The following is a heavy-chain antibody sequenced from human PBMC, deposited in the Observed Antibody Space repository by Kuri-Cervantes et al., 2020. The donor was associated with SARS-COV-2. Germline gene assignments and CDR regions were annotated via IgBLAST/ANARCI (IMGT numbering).Heavy chain of an antibody. J-gene: IGHJ6*02. Sequence: GGSLRLSCKGSGYSFTSYWIGWVRQAPGKGLEWMGIIYPGDCDTSYSPSFQGQVTISTDKSNSTPYLQRSSLKASDTAMYYCARHRVGVNYDSGGLDVWGQGTMVTVSS. V-gene: IGHV5-51*01. CDR3: ARHRVGVNYDSGGLDV. CDR2: IYPGDCDT. D-gene: IGHD3-22*01. CDR1: GYSFTSYW.